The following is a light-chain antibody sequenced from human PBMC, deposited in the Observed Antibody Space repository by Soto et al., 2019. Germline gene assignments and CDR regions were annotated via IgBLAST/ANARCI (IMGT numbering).Light chain of an antibody. CDR1: RSDVGSYNY. CDR3: SSYAGSNNFVA. CDR2: EVH. V-gene: IGLV2-8*01. Sequence: QSVLTQPPSASGSPGQSVTISCTGTRSDVGSYNYVSWYQQRPGKAPKLMIYEVHKRPSGVPDRFSGSKSGNTASLTVSGHQAEDEADYYCSSYAGSNNFVAFGSGTKVTVL. J-gene: IGLJ1*01.